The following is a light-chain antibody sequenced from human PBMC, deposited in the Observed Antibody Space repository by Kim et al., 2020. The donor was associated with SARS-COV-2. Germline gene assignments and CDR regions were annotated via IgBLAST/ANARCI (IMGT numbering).Light chain of an antibody. CDR1: SANIGAGYD. V-gene: IGLV1-40*01. CDR3: QSYDSSLSGKV. J-gene: IGLJ3*02. Sequence: QRVTMSCTGSSANIGAGYDLPWYQQLPGTAPKLRIYGNSIRPSGVPDRFSGSKSGTSASLVIPGLQAEDEADYYCQSYDSSLSGKVFGGGTQLTVL. CDR2: GNS.